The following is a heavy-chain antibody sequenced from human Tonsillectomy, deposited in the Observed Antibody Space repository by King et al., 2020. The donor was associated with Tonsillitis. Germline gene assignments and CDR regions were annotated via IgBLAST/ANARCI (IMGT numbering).Heavy chain of an antibody. CDR3: TRIPVDIGYYHGMDV. D-gene: IGHD2-2*03. J-gene: IGHJ6*02. CDR2: IRSKAYGGTT. CDR1: GFIFGDYA. Sequence: LVESGGGLVQPGRSLRLSCTGSGFIFGDYAMNWVRQAPGKGLEWVGFIRSKAYGGTTDYAASVTGRFSISRDDSEGIGYLQMNSLQSEDTAVYYCTRIPVDIGYYHGMDVWGRGTTVTVTS. V-gene: IGHV3-49*04.